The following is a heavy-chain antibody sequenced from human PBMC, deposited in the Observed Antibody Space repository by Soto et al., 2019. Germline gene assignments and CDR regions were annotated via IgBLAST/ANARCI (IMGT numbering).Heavy chain of an antibody. CDR2: INPSGGST. D-gene: IGHD2-15*01. CDR1: GYTFTSYY. Sequence: ASVKVSCKASGYTFTSYYMHWVRQAPGQGLEWMGIINPSGGSTSYAQKFQGRVTMTRDTSTSTVYMELSSLRSEDTAVYYCARDRVGGVVADYYYYGMDVWGQGTTVTVSS. CDR3: ARDRVGGVVADYYYYGMDV. V-gene: IGHV1-46*01. J-gene: IGHJ6*02.